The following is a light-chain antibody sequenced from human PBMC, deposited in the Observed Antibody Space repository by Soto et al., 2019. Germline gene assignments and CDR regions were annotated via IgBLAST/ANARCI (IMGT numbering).Light chain of an antibody. J-gene: IGKJ1*01. CDR3: QQYNSYSCT. V-gene: IGKV1-5*01. CDR2: DAS. Sequence: DIQMTQSPSTLSASVGDRVTITCRASQSLSSWLAWYQQKPGKAPKVLIYDASTLESGVPSRFSGSGSGTEFTLTISSLQPDDFATYYCQQYNSYSCTFGQGTRVEIK. CDR1: QSLSSW.